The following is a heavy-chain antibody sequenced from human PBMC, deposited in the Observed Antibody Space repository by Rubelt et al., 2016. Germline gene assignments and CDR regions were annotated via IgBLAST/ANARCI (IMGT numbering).Heavy chain of an antibody. CDR2: ISYDGSDK. Sequence: VQVVESGGGLVQPGGSLRLSCAASGFTFGTYTIHWVRQAPGKGLEWVALISYDGSDKYYADSVKGRFTISRDNSKNTLSLQMNSRRAEDTAVYYCAKPRGGTYSDFDYWGQGTLVTVSS. V-gene: IGHV3-30*04. CDR3: AKPRGGTYSDFDY. D-gene: IGHD1-26*01. CDR1: GFTFGTYT. J-gene: IGHJ4*02.